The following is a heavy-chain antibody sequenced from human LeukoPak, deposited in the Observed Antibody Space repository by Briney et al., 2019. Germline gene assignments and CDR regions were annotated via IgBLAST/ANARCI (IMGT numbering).Heavy chain of an antibody. V-gene: IGHV3-48*01. D-gene: IGHD6-13*01. CDR3: ASGAAVGTSRFDF. CDR2: ISSSGSTK. CDR1: GFSFTNFW. J-gene: IGHJ4*02. Sequence: GGSLRLSCAVSGFSFTNFWMNWVRQAPGKGLEWVSYISSSGSTKYYADSVKGRFTISRDNAKNSLYLQMNSLRGGDTAVYYCASGAAVGTSRFDFWGQGTLVTVSS.